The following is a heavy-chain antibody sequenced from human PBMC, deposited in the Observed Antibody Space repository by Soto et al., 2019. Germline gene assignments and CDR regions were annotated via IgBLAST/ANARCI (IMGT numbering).Heavy chain of an antibody. V-gene: IGHV5-51*01. CDR1: GYSFTSYW. CDR2: IYPGDSDT. D-gene: IGHD1-26*01. CDR3: ASTTKGLDYYYGMDV. J-gene: IGHJ6*02. Sequence: PGESLKISGKGSGYSFTSYWIGWVRQMPGKGLEWMGIIYPGDSDTRYSPSFQGQVTISADKSISTAYLQWSSLKASDTAMYYCASTTKGLDYYYGMDVWGQGTTVTVSS.